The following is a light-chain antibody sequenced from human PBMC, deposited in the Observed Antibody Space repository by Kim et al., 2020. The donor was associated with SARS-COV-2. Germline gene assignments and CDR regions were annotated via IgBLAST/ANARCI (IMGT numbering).Light chain of an antibody. CDR1: SLRTYY. V-gene: IGLV3-19*01. Sequence: LGQKVRITCQGDSLRTYYASWYQQKPGQAPVLVIYGKNNRPSGIPDRFSGSSSGNTASLTITGAQAEDEADYYFNSRDSFGNHLRVFGTGTKVTVL. CDR3: NSRDSFGNHLRV. J-gene: IGLJ1*01. CDR2: GKN.